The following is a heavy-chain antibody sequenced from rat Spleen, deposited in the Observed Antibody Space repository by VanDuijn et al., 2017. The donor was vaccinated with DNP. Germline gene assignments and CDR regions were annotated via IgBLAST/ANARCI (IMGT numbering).Heavy chain of an antibody. V-gene: IGHV5-22*01. Sequence: EVQLVESGGGLVQPGMSLKLSCTASGFTFSDYYMAWVRQAPTKGLEWVAYISYDGGSTYYGDSVKGRFTISRDNAKSTLYLQMKSLRSEDMATYYCIRWNSGHFDYWGQGVMVTVSS. CDR1: GFTFSDYY. J-gene: IGHJ2*01. CDR3: IRWNSGHFDY. CDR2: ISYDGGST. D-gene: IGHD4-3*01.